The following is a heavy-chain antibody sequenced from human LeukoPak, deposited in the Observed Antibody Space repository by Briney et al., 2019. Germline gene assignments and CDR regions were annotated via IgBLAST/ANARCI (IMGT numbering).Heavy chain of an antibody. Sequence: GGSLRLSCAASGFTFSSYSMNWVRQAPGKGLEWVSSISSSSSYIYYADSVKGRFTISRDSAKNSLYLQMNSLRAEDTAVYYCARDRAYDRRNLQLWSRYYYYMDVWGKGTTVTVSS. CDR3: ARDRAYDRRNLQLWSRYYYYMDV. V-gene: IGHV3-21*01. D-gene: IGHD3-22*01. CDR1: GFTFSSYS. CDR2: ISSSSSYI. J-gene: IGHJ6*03.